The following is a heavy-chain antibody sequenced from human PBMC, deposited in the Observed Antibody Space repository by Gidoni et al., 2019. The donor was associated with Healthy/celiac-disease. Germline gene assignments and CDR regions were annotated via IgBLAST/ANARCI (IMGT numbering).Heavy chain of an antibody. D-gene: IGHD2-2*01. CDR2: INHSGST. CDR3: ARKYCSSTSCNFDY. CDR1: GGSFSGYY. V-gene: IGHV4-34*01. J-gene: IGHJ4*02. Sequence: QVQLQQWGAGLLKPSETLSLPCAVYGGSFSGYYWSWIRQPPGKGLEWIGEINHSGSTNYNPSLKSRDTISVDTSKNQFSLKLSSVTAADTAVFYCARKYCSSTSCNFDYWGQGTLVTVSS.